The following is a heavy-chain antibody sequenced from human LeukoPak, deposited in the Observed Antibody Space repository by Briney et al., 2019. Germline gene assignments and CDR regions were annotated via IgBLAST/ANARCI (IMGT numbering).Heavy chain of an antibody. CDR1: GGSFSGYY. Sequence: SETLSLTCAVYGGSFSGYYWSWIRPPPGKGLEWIGEINHSGSTNYNPSLKSRVTISVDTSKNQFSLKLSSVTAADTAVYYCARGLPSLVGIDYWGQGTLVTVSS. CDR3: ARGLPSLVGIDY. V-gene: IGHV4-34*01. J-gene: IGHJ4*02. CDR2: INHSGST. D-gene: IGHD6-6*01.